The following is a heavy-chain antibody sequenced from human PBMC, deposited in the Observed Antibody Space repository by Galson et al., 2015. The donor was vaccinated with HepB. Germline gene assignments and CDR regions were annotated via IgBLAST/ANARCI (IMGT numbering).Heavy chain of an antibody. CDR1: GFTFSSYA. D-gene: IGHD6-19*01. V-gene: IGHV3-30-3*01. Sequence: SLRLSCAASGFTFSSYAMHWVRQAPGKGLEWVAVISYDGSNKYYADSVKGRFTISRDNSKNTLYLQMNSLRAEDTAVYYCARGGDSSGWYPNNYYYYGMDVWGQGTTVTVSS. CDR3: ARGGDSSGWYPNNYYYYGMDV. J-gene: IGHJ6*02. CDR2: ISYDGSNK.